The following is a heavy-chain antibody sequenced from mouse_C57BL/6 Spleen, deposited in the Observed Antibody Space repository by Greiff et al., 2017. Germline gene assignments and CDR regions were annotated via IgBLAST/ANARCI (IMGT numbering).Heavy chain of an antibody. D-gene: IGHD4-1*01. V-gene: IGHV5-9*01. J-gene: IGHJ4*01. CDR3: ARQGTGTRYYYAMDY. Sequence: EVKLMESGGGLVKPGGSLKLSCAASGFTFSSYTMSWVRQTPEKRLEWVATISGGGGNTYYPDSVKGRFTISRDNAKNTLYLQMSSLRSEDTALYYCARQGTGTRYYYAMDYWGKGTSVTVSS. CDR2: ISGGGGNT. CDR1: GFTFSSYT.